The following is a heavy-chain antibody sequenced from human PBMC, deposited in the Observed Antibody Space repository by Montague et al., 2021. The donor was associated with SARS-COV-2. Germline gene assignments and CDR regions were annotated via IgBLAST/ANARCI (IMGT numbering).Heavy chain of an antibody. J-gene: IGHJ4*02. CDR2: INHSGST. CDR1: GGSFSGYY. V-gene: IGHV4-34*01. D-gene: IGHD6-19*01. CDR3: ARSLNQQWLRFPPGAFFGY. Sequence: SETLSLTYAVYGGSFSGYYWSWIRQPPGKGLEWIGEINHSGSTNYNPSLKSRVTISVDTSKNQFSLKLSSVTAADTAVYYCARSLNQQWLRFPPGAFFGYWGQGTLVTVSS.